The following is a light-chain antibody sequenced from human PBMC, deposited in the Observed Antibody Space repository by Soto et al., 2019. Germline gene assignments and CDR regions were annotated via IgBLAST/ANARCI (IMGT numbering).Light chain of an antibody. CDR2: GAS. CDR1: QTVSSTY. Sequence: MVLTHAPGTLSLSPGATATLSCRASQTVSSTYLAWYQYKPGRAPRLLIDGASSRAAGIPDRFSGSGSGTDFTLTISRLEPEDLAVYYCQQYDYLVTFGQGTKVDNK. J-gene: IGKJ1*01. V-gene: IGKV3-20*01. CDR3: QQYDYLVT.